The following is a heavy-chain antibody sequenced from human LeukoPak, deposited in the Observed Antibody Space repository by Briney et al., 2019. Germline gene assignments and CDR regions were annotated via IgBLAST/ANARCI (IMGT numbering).Heavy chain of an antibody. J-gene: IGHJ4*02. CDR1: GFTFSNAW. V-gene: IGHV3-15*01. Sequence: GGSLRLSCAASGFTFSNAWMSWVRQAPGKGLEWVGRIKSKTDGGTTDYAAHVKGRFTISRDDSKNTLYLQMNRLKTEDTAVYYCTTVYCSSTSCYALVDYWGQGTLVTVSS. CDR3: TTVYCSSTSCYALVDY. D-gene: IGHD2-2*01. CDR2: IKSKTDGGTT.